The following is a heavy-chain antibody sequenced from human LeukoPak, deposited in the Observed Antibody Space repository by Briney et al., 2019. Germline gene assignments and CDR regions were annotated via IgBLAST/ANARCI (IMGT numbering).Heavy chain of an antibody. Sequence: XXHWVXQAPGKGLVWVSHINSDGSWTGYADSVKGRFTISKDNAKNTVSLQMNNLRAEDTAVYYCVTFYETYWGRGTLVTVSS. CDR2: INSDGSWT. CDR3: VTFYETY. D-gene: IGHD2/OR15-2a*01. V-gene: IGHV3-74*01. J-gene: IGHJ4*02. CDR1: X.